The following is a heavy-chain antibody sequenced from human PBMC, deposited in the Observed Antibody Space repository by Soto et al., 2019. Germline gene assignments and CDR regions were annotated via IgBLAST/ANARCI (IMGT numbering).Heavy chain of an antibody. J-gene: IGHJ6*03. CDR3: ARERAYYGSGRQNYYYYYRDV. CDR2: IYSGGST. Sequence: EVQLVESGGGLVQPGGSLRLSCAASGFTVSSNYMSWVRQAPGKGLEWVSVIYSGGSTYYADSVKGRFTISRHNSKNTLYLQMNSLRAEDTAVYYCARERAYYGSGRQNYYYYYRDVWGKGTTVTVSS. CDR1: GFTVSSNY. V-gene: IGHV3-53*04. D-gene: IGHD3-10*01.